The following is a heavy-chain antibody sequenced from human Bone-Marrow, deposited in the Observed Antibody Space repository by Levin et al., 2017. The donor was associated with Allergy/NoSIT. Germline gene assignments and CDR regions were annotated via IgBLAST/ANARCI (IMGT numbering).Heavy chain of an antibody. CDR2: INHGGTT. CDR3: ARGRMGDY. D-gene: IGHD1-14*01. V-gene: IGHV4-34*01. J-gene: IGHJ4*02. CDR1: GGFFTGYS. Sequence: PSETLSLTCGVYGGFFTGYSWSWIRQPPGKGLEWIGEINHGGTTNYNPSLKTRVTMSVDTSKRQFSLKLTSVTAADTAVYYCARGRMGDYWGQGTLVIVS.